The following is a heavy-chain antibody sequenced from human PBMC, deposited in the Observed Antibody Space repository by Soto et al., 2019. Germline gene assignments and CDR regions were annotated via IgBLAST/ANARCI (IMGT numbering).Heavy chain of an antibody. CDR1: GYSITNNG. D-gene: IGHD1-1*01. CDR2: IWAHGTDQ. J-gene: IGHJ4*02. Sequence: QVRLVQSGGGVVQPGRSLTLSCAASGYSITNNGMHWVRQAPGKGLEWVALIWAHGTDQYYADSVKGRFTVSRDTSTNTVYLQMNSVRAEDTARYYCGKDIRSGSIDYWGQGTLVTVSS. V-gene: IGHV3-33*06. CDR3: GKDIRSGSIDY.